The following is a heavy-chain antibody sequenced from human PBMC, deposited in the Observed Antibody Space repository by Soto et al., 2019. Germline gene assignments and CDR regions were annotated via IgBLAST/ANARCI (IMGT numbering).Heavy chain of an antibody. D-gene: IGHD1-26*01. J-gene: IGHJ3*02. V-gene: IGHV3-33*01. Sequence: AGGSLRLSCAASGVTFSSYGMHWVRQAPGKGLEWVAVIWYDGSNKYYADSVKGRFTISRDNSKNTLYLQMNSLRAEDTAVYYCARDSSRGAAYAFDIWGQGTMVTVSS. CDR1: GVTFSSYG. CDR2: IWYDGSNK. CDR3: ARDSSRGAAYAFDI.